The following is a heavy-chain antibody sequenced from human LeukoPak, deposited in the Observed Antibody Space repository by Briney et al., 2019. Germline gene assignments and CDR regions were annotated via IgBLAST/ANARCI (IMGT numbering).Heavy chain of an antibody. V-gene: IGHV3-20*04. J-gene: IGHJ6*03. Sequence: GGSLRLSCAASGFTFDDYGMSWVRQAPGKGLEWVSGINWNGGSTGYADSVKGRFTISRDNAKNSLYLQMNSLRAEDTALYYCARGIVDYYYYYMDVWGKGTTVTVSS. CDR1: GFTFDDYG. CDR3: ARGIVDYYYYYMDV. D-gene: IGHD1-26*01. CDR2: INWNGGST.